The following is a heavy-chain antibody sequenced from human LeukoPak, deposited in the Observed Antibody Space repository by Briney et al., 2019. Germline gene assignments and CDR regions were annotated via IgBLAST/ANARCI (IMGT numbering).Heavy chain of an antibody. D-gene: IGHD6-19*01. V-gene: IGHV3-20*04. CDR3: ARDWDGSGWPIDY. Sequence: GSPRLSCAASGFTFAEYGMSWVRQTPEKGLEWVSGIDWNGGSTGYADSVKGRFTISRDNAKNSLYLQMNSLRAEDTAVYYCARDWDGSGWPIDYWGQGTLVTVSS. J-gene: IGHJ4*02. CDR1: GFTFAEYG. CDR2: IDWNGGST.